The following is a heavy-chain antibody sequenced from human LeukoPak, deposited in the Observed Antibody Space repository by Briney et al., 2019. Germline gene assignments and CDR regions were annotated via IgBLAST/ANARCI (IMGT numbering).Heavy chain of an antibody. V-gene: IGHV4-34*01. Sequence: SETLSLTCAVYGGSFSGYYWSWIRQPPGKGLEWIGGINHSGSTNYNPSLKSRVTISVDTSKNQFSLKLSSVTAADTAVYYCARARITIFGVAKRNWFDPWGQGTLVTVSS. D-gene: IGHD3-3*01. J-gene: IGHJ5*02. CDR2: INHSGST. CDR1: GGSFSGYY. CDR3: ARARITIFGVAKRNWFDP.